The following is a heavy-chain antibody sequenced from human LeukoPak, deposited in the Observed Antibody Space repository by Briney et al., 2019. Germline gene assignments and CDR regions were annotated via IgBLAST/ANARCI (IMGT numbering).Heavy chain of an antibody. J-gene: IGHJ4*02. Sequence: PGGSLRLSCAASGFTFSSYSMNWVRQAPGKGLEWVSSISSSSSYIYYADSVKGRFTISRDNAKNSLYLQMNSLRAEDTALYYCAKDSRGWYDRFAYWGQGTLVTVSS. V-gene: IGHV3-21*04. CDR2: ISSSSSYI. CDR1: GFTFSSYS. CDR3: AKDSRGWYDRFAY. D-gene: IGHD6-19*01.